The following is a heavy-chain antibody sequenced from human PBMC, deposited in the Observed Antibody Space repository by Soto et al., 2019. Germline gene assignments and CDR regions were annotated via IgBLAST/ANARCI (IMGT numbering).Heavy chain of an antibody. V-gene: IGHV4-59*01. CDR2: IYYSGST. CDR3: ARAQSVSSFDFAN. CDR1: GGSISSYY. J-gene: IGHJ4*02. Sequence: SETLSLTFTVSGGSISSYYWSWIRQPPGKGLEWIGYIYYSGSTNYNPSLKSRVTMSVDTSKNQFSLKLSSVTAADTDVYYCARAQSVSSFDFANWVQGTQVT. D-gene: IGHD3-10*01.